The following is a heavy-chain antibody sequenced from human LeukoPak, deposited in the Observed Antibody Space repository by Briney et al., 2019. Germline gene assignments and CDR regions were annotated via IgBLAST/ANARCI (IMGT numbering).Heavy chain of an antibody. CDR1: GFTFSKYW. J-gene: IGHJ5*01. D-gene: IGHD6-19*01. Sequence: PGGSLRLSCAACGFTFSKYWKLWVRQAPGKGLESVSRINTDGTVTTYADSVKGRFTVSRYNADNTMFLQMNSVRDEDTAVYYCATIQWLAPPHDSWGQGTPVTVSS. V-gene: IGHV3-74*01. CDR2: INTDGTVT. CDR3: ATIQWLAPPHDS.